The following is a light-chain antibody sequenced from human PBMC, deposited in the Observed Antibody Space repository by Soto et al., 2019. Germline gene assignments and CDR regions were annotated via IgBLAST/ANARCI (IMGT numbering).Light chain of an antibody. J-gene: IGLJ1*01. V-gene: IGLV1-44*01. CDR2: SNN. CDR1: SSNIGTNA. Sequence: QAVVTQPPSASGTPGQRVTISCSGSSSNIGTNAVNWYQHLPGTAPKLLIYSNNQRPSGVPDRFSGSKSGTSASLAISGLQSEDEADYYCATWDDSLNANVFGTGTKVTVL. CDR3: ATWDDSLNANV.